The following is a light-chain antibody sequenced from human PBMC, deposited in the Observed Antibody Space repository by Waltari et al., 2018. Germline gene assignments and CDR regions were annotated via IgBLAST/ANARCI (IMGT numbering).Light chain of an antibody. CDR3: QQSHSTPYT. Sequence: DIQMTQSPSSLSASVGDRLTITCRASQRISSSLNWYQQKPGKAPKLLIYAASGLQRGVPSRFSGSGSGTDFTLTISSLQPEDFATYYCQQSHSTPYTFGQGTKLEIK. CDR1: QRISSS. CDR2: AAS. V-gene: IGKV1-39*01. J-gene: IGKJ2*01.